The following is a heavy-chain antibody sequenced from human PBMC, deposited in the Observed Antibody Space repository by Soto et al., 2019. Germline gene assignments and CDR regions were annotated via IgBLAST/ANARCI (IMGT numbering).Heavy chain of an antibody. D-gene: IGHD6-13*01. CDR1: GGTFSSYA. CDR3: AREHIAARDWFDP. J-gene: IGHJ5*02. V-gene: IGHV1-69*13. Sequence: SVKVSFKASGGTFSSYAISWVRQAPGQGLEWMGGIIPIFGTANYAQKFQGRVTITADESTSTAYMELSSLRSEDTAVYYCAREHIAARDWFDPWGQGTLVTVSS. CDR2: IIPIFGTA.